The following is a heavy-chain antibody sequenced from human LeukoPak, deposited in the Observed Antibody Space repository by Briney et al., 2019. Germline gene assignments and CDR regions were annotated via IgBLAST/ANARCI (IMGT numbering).Heavy chain of an antibody. Sequence: GESLKISCKGSGYSFTTYWIGWVRQMPGKGLEWMGIIYPGDSDTRYSPSFQGRVTISADKSISTAYLQWSSLKASDTAMYYCAKSSGPGANWFDPWGQGTLVTVSS. CDR3: AKSSGPGANWFDP. J-gene: IGHJ5*02. CDR1: GYSFTTYW. D-gene: IGHD3-10*01. CDR2: IYPGDSDT. V-gene: IGHV5-51*01.